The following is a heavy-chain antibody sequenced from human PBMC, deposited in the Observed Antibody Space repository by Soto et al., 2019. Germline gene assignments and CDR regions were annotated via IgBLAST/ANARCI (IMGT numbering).Heavy chain of an antibody. J-gene: IGHJ4*02. Sequence: QVQLVESGGGVVQPGRSLRLSCAASGFTFSSYARHWVRQAPGKGLEWVAVISYDGSNKFYADSVKGRFIISRDISKNTLYLQMNSLRAEDTAVYYCARAGGLLLDYWGQGTLVTVSS. V-gene: IGHV3-30-3*01. CDR2: ISYDGSNK. CDR1: GFTFSSYA. CDR3: ARAGGLLLDY. D-gene: IGHD2-15*01.